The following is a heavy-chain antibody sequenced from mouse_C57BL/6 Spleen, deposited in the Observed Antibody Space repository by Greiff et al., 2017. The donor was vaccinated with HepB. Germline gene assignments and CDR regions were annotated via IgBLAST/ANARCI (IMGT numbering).Heavy chain of an antibody. J-gene: IGHJ2*01. Sequence: VQLQQSGAELARPGASVKLSCKASGYTFTSYGISWVKQRTGQGLEWIGEIYPRSGNTYYNEKFKGKATLTADKSSSTAYMELLSLTSEDSAVYFCARPRITTVVEGGYFDYWGQGTTLTVSS. CDR2: IYPRSGNT. CDR3: ARPRITTVVEGGYFDY. D-gene: IGHD1-1*01. V-gene: IGHV1-81*01. CDR1: GYTFTSYG.